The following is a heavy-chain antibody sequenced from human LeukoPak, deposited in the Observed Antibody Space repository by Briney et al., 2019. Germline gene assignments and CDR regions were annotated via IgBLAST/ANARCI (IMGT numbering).Heavy chain of an antibody. J-gene: IGHJ6*02. CDR2: IYPGDSDT. Sequence: GESLKISCKGSGYSFTSYWIGWVRQMPGKGLEWMGIIYPGDSDTRYSPSFQGQVTISADKSISTAYLQWSSLKASDTAMYYCARLNYGDSYYYYGMDVWGQGTTVTVSS. D-gene: IGHD4-17*01. V-gene: IGHV5-51*01. CDR3: ARLNYGDSYYYYGMDV. CDR1: GYSFTSYW.